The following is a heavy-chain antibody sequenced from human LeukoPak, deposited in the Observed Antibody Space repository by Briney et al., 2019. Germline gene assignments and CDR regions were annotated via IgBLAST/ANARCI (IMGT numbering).Heavy chain of an antibody. J-gene: IGHJ4*02. Sequence: SETLSLTCTVSGGSISSSSYYWGWIRQPPGKGLEWIGSIYYSGSTYYNPSLKSRVTISVDTSKNQFSLKLSSVTAADTAVYYCSNTNSAGDFDYWGQGTLVTVSS. D-gene: IGHD2-8*01. CDR3: SNTNSAGDFDY. CDR2: IYYSGST. CDR1: GGSISSSSYY. V-gene: IGHV4-39*07.